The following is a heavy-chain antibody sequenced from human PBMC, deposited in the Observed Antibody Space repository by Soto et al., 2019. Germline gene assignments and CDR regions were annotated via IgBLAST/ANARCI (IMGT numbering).Heavy chain of an antibody. J-gene: IGHJ6*02. CDR1: GFTFSSYW. CDR3: ARDRRMDCYGSGGYYYYGMDV. Sequence: GGSLRLSCAASGFTFSSYWMHWVRQAPGKGLVWVSRINSGGSSTSYADSVKGRFTISRDNAKNTLYLQMNSLRAEDTAVYYCARDRRMDCYGSGGYYYYGMDVWGQGTTVTVSS. V-gene: IGHV3-74*01. CDR2: INSGGSST. D-gene: IGHD3-10*01.